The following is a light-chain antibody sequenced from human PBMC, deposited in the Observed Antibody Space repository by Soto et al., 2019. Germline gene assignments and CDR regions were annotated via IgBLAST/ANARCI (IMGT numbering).Light chain of an antibody. Sequence: QSALTQPPSASGSPGQSVTISCTGTSSDIGGYNSVSWYQQHPGKAPRLMIYEVNKRPSGVPDRFSGSKSGYTASLTVSGLLNEDEAFYYCSSSAGIYHYQVFGRGTQLTVL. V-gene: IGLV2-8*01. CDR1: SSDIGGYNS. J-gene: IGLJ3*02. CDR2: EVN. CDR3: SSSAGIYHYQV.